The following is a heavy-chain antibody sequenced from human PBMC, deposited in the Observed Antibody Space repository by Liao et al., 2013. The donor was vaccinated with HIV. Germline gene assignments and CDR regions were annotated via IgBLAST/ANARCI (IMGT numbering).Heavy chain of an antibody. Sequence: QVQLQQRGAGLLKPSETLSLTCAVSGGSLSEYYWSWVRQAPGRGLEWIGEISLRTSPNYSPSLKSRLNISIDTSKNQFSLRLTSVTAADTAVYYCARARHIRVGPDRRQPLEVWGLGTLVTVSS. V-gene: IGHV4-34*01. D-gene: IGHD2-15*01. J-gene: IGHJ4*02. CDR2: ISLRTSP. CDR1: GGSLSEYY. CDR3: ARARHIRVGPDRRQPLEV.